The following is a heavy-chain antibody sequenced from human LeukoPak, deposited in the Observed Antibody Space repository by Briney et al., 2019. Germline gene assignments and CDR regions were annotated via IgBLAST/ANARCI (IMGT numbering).Heavy chain of an antibody. CDR2: IHHSGTS. J-gene: IGHJ4*02. V-gene: IGHV4-34*01. CDR3: ARSGTYQHSSSYDY. D-gene: IGHD6-13*01. Sequence: SETLSLTCAVYGESFSAYYWNWIRRAPGKRLEWIGEIHHSGTSNYNPALKSRVHISVDPSKKQFSLKLSPVAAADTAVYYCARSGTYQHSSSYDYWGQGTLVTVSS. CDR1: GESFSAYY.